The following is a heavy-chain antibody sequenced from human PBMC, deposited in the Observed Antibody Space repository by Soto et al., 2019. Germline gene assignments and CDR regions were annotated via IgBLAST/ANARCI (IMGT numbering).Heavy chain of an antibody. CDR3: AREARDDYDSSGYYCSAQPSFDI. J-gene: IGHJ3*02. V-gene: IGHV3-30-3*01. CDR1: GFTFSSYA. D-gene: IGHD3-22*01. CDR2: ISYDGSNK. Sequence: GGSLRLSCAASGFTFSSYAMHWVRQAPGKGLEWVAVISYDGSNKYYADSVKGRFTISRDNSKNTLYLQMNSLRAEDTAVYYCAREARDDYDSSGYYCSAQPSFDIWGQGTMVTVSS.